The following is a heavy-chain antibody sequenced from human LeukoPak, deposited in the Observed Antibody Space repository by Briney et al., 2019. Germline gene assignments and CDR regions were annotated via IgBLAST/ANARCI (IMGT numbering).Heavy chain of an antibody. CDR2: IYHSGST. J-gene: IGHJ5*02. CDR3: AREVVAATSWFDP. CDR1: GGSISSGGYS. V-gene: IGHV4-30-2*01. Sequence: SETLSLTCAVSGGSISSGGYSWGWIQQPPGKGLEWIGYIYHSGSTYYNPSLKSRVTISVDRSKNQFSLKLSSVTAADTAVYYCAREVVAATSWFDPWGQGTLVTVSS. D-gene: IGHD2-15*01.